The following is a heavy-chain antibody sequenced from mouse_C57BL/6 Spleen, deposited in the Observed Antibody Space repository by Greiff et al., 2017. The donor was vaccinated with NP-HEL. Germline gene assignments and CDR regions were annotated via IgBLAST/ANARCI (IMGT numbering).Heavy chain of an antibody. Sequence: EVKLMESGPELVKPGASVKISCKASGYSFTGYYMNWVKQSPEKSLEWIGEINPSTGGTTYNQKFKAKATLTVDKSSSTAYMQLKSLTSEDSAVYYCARPYFDVWGTGTTVTVSS. CDR2: INPSTGGT. J-gene: IGHJ1*03. CDR3: ARPYFDV. V-gene: IGHV1-42*01. CDR1: GYSFTGYY.